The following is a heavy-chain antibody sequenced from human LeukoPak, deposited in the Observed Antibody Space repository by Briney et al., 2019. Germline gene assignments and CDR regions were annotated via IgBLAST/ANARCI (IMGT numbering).Heavy chain of an antibody. D-gene: IGHD3-22*01. CDR1: GGTFSSYA. J-gene: IGHJ4*02. V-gene: IGHV1-69*13. Sequence: ASVKVSCKASGGTFSSYAISWVRQAPGQGLEWMGGIIPIFGTANYAQKFQGRVTITADESTSTAYMELSSLRSEDTAVYYCARSGMIVVTYYFDYWSQGTLVTVSS. CDR3: ARSGMIVVTYYFDY. CDR2: IIPIFGTA.